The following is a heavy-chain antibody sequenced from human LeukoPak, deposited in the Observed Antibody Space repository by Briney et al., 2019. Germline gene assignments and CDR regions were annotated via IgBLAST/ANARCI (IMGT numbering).Heavy chain of an antibody. CDR3: ARRSVVGARTYYFDY. Sequence: PSETLSLTCTVSGGSISSYHWNWIRQSPGKGLEWIGYVHHSGGTNYNPSLKSRVTISLDTSKNQFSVKLNSVTAADTAVYYCARRSVVGARTYYFDYWGQGTLVTVSS. CDR2: VHHSGGT. D-gene: IGHD2-15*01. V-gene: IGHV4-59*01. CDR1: GGSISSYH. J-gene: IGHJ4*02.